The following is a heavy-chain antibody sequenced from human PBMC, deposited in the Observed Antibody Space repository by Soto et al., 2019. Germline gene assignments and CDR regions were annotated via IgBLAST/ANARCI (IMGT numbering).Heavy chain of an antibody. CDR1: GGSISSYY. D-gene: IGHD3-10*01. V-gene: IGHV4-59*08. J-gene: IGHJ4*02. Sequence: QVQLLESGPGLVKPSETLSLTCTVSGGSISSYYWSWIRQPPGKGLEWIGYIFSSGSTTYNPSLNSRVTLSVDTSKYQFSLKLSSVTAADTAVYFCARRYGGGFDYWGQGTLVTVSS. CDR3: ARRYGGGFDY. CDR2: IFSSGST.